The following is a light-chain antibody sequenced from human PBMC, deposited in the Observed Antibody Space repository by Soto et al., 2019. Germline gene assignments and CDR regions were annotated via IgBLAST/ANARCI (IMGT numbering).Light chain of an antibody. V-gene: IGLV2-23*01. CDR2: EGS. CDR1: SSDVGRYNL. J-gene: IGLJ3*02. Sequence: QSALTQPASVSGSPGQSITISCAGTSSDVGRYNLVSWFQQHPGKAPKLMIYEGSKRPSGVSNRFSGSKSGNTASLTISGLQEEDEADYYCCSYAASTTWVFGGGTKLTVL. CDR3: CSYAASTTWV.